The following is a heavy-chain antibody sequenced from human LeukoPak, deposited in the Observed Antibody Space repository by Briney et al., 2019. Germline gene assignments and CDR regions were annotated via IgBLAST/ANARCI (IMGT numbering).Heavy chain of an antibody. D-gene: IGHD6-19*01. Sequence: SETLSLTCAVYGGSFSGYYWSWIRQPPGKGLEWIGSIYYSGSTYYNPSLKSRVTISVDTSKNQFSLKLSSVTAADTAVYYCARRGSGWYYFDHWGQGTLVTVSS. V-gene: IGHV4-34*01. CDR3: ARRGSGWYYFDH. J-gene: IGHJ4*02. CDR2: IYYSGST. CDR1: GGSFSGYY.